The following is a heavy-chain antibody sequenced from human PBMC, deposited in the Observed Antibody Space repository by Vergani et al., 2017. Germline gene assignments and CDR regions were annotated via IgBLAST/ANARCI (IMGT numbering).Heavy chain of an antibody. CDR1: GFTLSNYD. CDR3: AKHFRGWGIDY. J-gene: IGHJ4*02. V-gene: IGHV3-30*02. Sequence: QVQLVESGGGVVQRGGSLKLPCATSGFTLSNYDMQWIRQGPGKGLGFVALIQFDGSNQYYVDFVKGRFTLSRDFSKNTLYLQMNSLRTDEAATYYCAKHFRGWGIDYWGQGTQVIVSS. D-gene: IGHD3-16*01. CDR2: IQFDGSNQ.